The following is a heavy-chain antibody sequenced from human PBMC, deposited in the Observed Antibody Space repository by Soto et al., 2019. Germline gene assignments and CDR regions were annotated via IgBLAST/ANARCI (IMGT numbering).Heavy chain of an antibody. V-gene: IGHV3-23*01. D-gene: IGHD3-3*01. CDR2: ISGSGGST. CDR3: AKKVPFLEWLPRLDYYGMDV. J-gene: IGHJ6*02. Sequence: PGGSLRLSCAAFGFSFGSYAMSWVRQAPGKGLEWVSAISGSGGSTYYADSVKGRFTISRDNSKNTLYLQMNSLRAEDTAVYYCAKKVPFLEWLPRLDYYGMDVWGQGTTVTVSS. CDR1: GFSFGSYA.